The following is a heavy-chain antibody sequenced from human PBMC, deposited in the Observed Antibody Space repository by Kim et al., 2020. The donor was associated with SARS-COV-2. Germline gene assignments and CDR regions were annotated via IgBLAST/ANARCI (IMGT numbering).Heavy chain of an antibody. CDR1: GGSISSYY. D-gene: IGHD2-15*01. V-gene: IGHV4-59*08. J-gene: IGHJ4*02. Sequence: SETLSLTCTVSGGSISSYYWSWIRQPPGKGLEWIGYIYYSGSTNYNPSLKSRVTISVDTSKNQFSLKLSSVTAADTAVYYCARHGGGYCSGGSCWFFDYWGQGTLVTVSS. CDR2: IYYSGST. CDR3: ARHGGGYCSGGSCWFFDY.